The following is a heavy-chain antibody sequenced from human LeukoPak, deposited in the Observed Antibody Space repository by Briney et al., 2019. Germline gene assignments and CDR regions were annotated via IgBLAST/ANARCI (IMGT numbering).Heavy chain of an antibody. V-gene: IGHV3-21*01. CDR3: ARDRHYGSGSFDY. J-gene: IGHJ4*02. D-gene: IGHD3-10*01. CDR1: GFTFSSYS. Sequence: GGSLRLSCAASGFTFSSYSMNWVRQAPGKGLEWVSSIDSITHNIYYADSVRGRFTISRDNAKNSLFLQMNSLRAEDTAMYYCARDRHYGSGSFDYWGQGSLVTVSS. CDR2: IDSITHNI.